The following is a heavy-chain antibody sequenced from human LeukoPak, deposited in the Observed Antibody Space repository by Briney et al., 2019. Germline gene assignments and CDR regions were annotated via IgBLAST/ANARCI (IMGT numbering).Heavy chain of an antibody. Sequence: GGSLRLSCAASGFTFSSYGMSWVRQAPGKGLEWVAFIRYDGSNKYYADSVKGRFTISRDNSKNTLYLQMNSLRAEDTAVYYCARRGRGLRGLWFGELYAETIDHWGQGTLVTVSS. D-gene: IGHD3-10*01. J-gene: IGHJ4*02. CDR2: IRYDGSNK. CDR3: ARRGRGLRGLWFGELYAETIDH. V-gene: IGHV3-30*02. CDR1: GFTFSSYG.